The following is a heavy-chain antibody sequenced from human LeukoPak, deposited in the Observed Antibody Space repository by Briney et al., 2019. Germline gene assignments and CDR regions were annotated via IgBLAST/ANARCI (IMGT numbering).Heavy chain of an antibody. V-gene: IGHV3-30*02. D-gene: IGHD5-18*01. CDR3: AKRYRYGHDAFDI. CDR1: GFTFSSYG. Sequence: SGGSLRLSCAASGFTFSSYGMHWVRQAPGKGLERVAFIRYDGSNKYYADSVKGRFTISRDNSKNTLYLQMNSLRAEDTAVYYCAKRYRYGHDAFDIWGQGTMVTVSS. CDR2: IRYDGSNK. J-gene: IGHJ3*02.